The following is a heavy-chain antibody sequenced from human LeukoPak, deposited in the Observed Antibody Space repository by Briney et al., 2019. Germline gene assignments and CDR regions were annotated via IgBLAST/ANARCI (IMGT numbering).Heavy chain of an antibody. V-gene: IGHV4-4*07. CDR2: IYNSGNT. CDR3: ARGSFDSSGYYVFDY. J-gene: IGHJ4*02. Sequence: PSETLSLTCTVSGDSTTRNYWSWIRQPAGKGLEWIGRIYNSGNTNYSPSLESRVTMSTDTSKNQFSLKLTSVTAADTAVYYCARGSFDSSGYYVFDYWGQGTLVTVSS. D-gene: IGHD3-22*01. CDR1: GDSTTRNY.